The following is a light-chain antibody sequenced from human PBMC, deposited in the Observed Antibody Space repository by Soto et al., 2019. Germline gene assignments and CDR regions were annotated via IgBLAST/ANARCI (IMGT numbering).Light chain of an antibody. CDR2: AAS. Sequence: DIQMTQSPSSLSASVGDRVTITCRASQVISNYLAWFQQKPGKAPMSLIYAASKLQSGVPSKFSGSGSGTDFTLTISSLQPEDFATYYYQQYNSYPRTFGQGTKVEIK. J-gene: IGKJ1*01. V-gene: IGKV1-16*02. CDR3: QQYNSYPRT. CDR1: QVISNY.